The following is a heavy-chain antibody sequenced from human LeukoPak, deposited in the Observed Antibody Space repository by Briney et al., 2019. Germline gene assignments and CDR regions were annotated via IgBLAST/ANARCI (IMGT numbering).Heavy chain of an antibody. CDR3: ARGVLIPAAHFDY. CDR2: IYYSGST. Sequence: SQTLSLTCTVSGGSISSGGYYWSWIRQHPGKGLEWIGYIYYSGSTYYNPSLKSRVTISVDTSKNQFSLKLSSVTAADTAVYYCARGVLIPAAHFDYWGQGTLVTVSS. CDR1: GGSISSGGYY. V-gene: IGHV4-31*03. D-gene: IGHD6-25*01. J-gene: IGHJ4*02.